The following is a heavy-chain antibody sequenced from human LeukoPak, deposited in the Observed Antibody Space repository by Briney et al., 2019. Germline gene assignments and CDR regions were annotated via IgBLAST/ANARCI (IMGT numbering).Heavy chain of an antibody. CDR1: GFTFSNAW. CDR3: TTEYPMVRGVIIYYYYGMDV. Sequence: PGGSLRLSCAASGFTFSNAWMSWVRQAPGKGLEWVGRIKSKTDGGTTDYAAPVKSRFTISRDDSKNTLYLQMNSLKTEDTAVYYCTTEYPMVRGVIIYYYYGMDVWGQGTTVTVSS. CDR2: IKSKTDGGTT. V-gene: IGHV3-15*01. D-gene: IGHD3-10*01. J-gene: IGHJ6*02.